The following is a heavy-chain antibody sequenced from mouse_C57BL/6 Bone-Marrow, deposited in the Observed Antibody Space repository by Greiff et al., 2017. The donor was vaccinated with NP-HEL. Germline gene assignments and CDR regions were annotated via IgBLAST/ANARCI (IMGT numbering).Heavy chain of an antibody. CDR1: GFTFSSYA. CDR3: ARLCYAMDY. J-gene: IGHJ4*01. Sequence: EVQGVESGGGLVKPGGSLKLSCAASGFTFSSYAMSWVRQTPEKRLEWVATISDGGSYTYYPDNVKGRFTISRDNAKNNLYLQMSHLKSEDKAMYYCARLCYAMDYWGQGTSVTVSS. V-gene: IGHV5-4*01. CDR2: ISDGGSYT.